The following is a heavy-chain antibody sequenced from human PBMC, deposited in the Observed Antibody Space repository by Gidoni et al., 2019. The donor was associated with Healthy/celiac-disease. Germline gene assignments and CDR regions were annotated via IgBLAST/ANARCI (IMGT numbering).Heavy chain of an antibody. J-gene: IGHJ6*02. CDR1: GGSISSYY. CDR3: ARDSAYYDILTGYYLRGMDV. CDR2: IDYSGST. V-gene: IGHV4-59*01. Sequence: QVQLQESGPGLVKHSETLSLTCTVSGGSISSYYWSWIRQPPGKGLEWIGYIDYSGSTNYNPSLTSRVTISVDTSKNQFSLKLSSVTAADTAVYYCARDSAYYDILTGYYLRGMDVWGQGTTVTVSS. D-gene: IGHD3-9*01.